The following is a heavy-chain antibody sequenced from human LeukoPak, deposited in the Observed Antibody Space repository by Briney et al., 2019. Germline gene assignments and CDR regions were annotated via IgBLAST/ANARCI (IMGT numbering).Heavy chain of an antibody. CDR3: ARDVGGSGYYNY. Sequence: SETLSLTCTVSGGSISSSSYYWGWIRQPPGTGLEWIGSIYYSGSTYYNPSLKSRVTISVDTSKNQFSLKLSSVTAADTAVYYCARDVGGSGYYNYWGQGTLVTVSS. CDR2: IYYSGST. V-gene: IGHV4-39*07. J-gene: IGHJ4*02. D-gene: IGHD3-3*01. CDR1: GGSISSSSYY.